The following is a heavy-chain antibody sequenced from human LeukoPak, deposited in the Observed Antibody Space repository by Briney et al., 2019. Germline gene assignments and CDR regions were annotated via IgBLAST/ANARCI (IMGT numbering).Heavy chain of an antibody. D-gene: IGHD3-10*01. CDR1: GFTFSSYE. Sequence: PGGSLRLSCAASGFTFSSYEMNWVRQAPGKGLEWVSYIYSDATYIYYADSVKGRFTISRDNAKKSLSLQMNSLRAEDTAVYYCVRDLYGSRGDAFDLWGQGTMVTVSS. J-gene: IGHJ3*01. V-gene: IGHV3-48*03. CDR2: IYSDATYI. CDR3: VRDLYGSRGDAFDL.